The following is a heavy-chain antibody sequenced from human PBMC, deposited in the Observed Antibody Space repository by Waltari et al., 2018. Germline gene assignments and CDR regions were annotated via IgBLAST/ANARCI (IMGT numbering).Heavy chain of an antibody. CDR3: VRDRGYSYDH. V-gene: IGHV3-30*04. Sequence: QVQVVGSGGGVVQPGRYLGLSLAASGFPFSWTGMHWVRQAPGKGLEWVAVISYDGRNKYYADSVKGRFTISRDNSKNTLSLQMNSLRAEDTAVYYCVRDRGYSYDHWGQGTLVTVSS. J-gene: IGHJ4*02. CDR2: ISYDGRNK. D-gene: IGHD5-12*01. CDR1: GFPFSWTG.